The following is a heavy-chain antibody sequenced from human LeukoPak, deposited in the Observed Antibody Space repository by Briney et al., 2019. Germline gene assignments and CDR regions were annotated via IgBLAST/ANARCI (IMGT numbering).Heavy chain of an antibody. CDR3: ARDKYDYVWGSHYFDS. J-gene: IGHJ4*02. CDR1: GFTFSSYE. D-gene: IGHD3-16*01. CDR2: ISSSNSYI. Sequence: PGGSLRLSCAASGFTFSSYEMNWVRQAPGKGLEWVSSISSSNSYIYYADSVKGRFTISRDNAKNSLFPQMNSLRVEDTAVYYCARDKYDYVWGSHYFDSWGQGTPATVSS. V-gene: IGHV3-21*01.